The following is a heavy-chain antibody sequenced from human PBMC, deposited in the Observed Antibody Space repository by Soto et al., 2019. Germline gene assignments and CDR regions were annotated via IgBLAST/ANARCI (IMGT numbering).Heavy chain of an antibody. Sequence: QVQLQESGPGLVKPSETLSLTCTVSGGSISSYYWSWIRQPPGKGLEWIGYIYYSGSTNYDPSLKCRVSVTVDTSKNQFSLKLSSVTAADTAVYYCARRYDLWGRGTLVTVSS. CDR2: IYYSGST. V-gene: IGHV4-59*08. D-gene: IGHD3-9*01. CDR1: GGSISSYY. J-gene: IGHJ2*01. CDR3: ARRYDL.